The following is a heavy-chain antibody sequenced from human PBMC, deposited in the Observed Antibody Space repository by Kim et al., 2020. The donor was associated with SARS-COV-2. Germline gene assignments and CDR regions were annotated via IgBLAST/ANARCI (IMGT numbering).Heavy chain of an antibody. D-gene: IGHD6-19*01. J-gene: IGHJ4*02. CDR1: GGSISSYY. Sequence: SETLSLTCTVSGGSISSYYWSWIRQPPGKGLEWIGYIYYSGSTNYNPSLKSRVTISVDTSKNQFSLKLSSVTAADTAVYYCARHSSGWSGNHFDYWGQGTLVTVSS. CDR2: IYYSGST. CDR3: ARHSSGWSGNHFDY. V-gene: IGHV4-59*08.